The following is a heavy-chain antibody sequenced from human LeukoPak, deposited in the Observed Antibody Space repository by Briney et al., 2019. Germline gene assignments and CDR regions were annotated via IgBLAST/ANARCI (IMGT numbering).Heavy chain of an antibody. J-gene: IGHJ5*02. V-gene: IGHV3-20*01. CDR3: ARGARFGELSTNWFDP. Sequence: AGGSLRLSCAASGFIFDDYGMSWVRQAPGKGLDWVSGINWNGGSTGYADSVKGRFTISRDNAKNSLNLQMNSLRAEDTALYHCARGARFGELSTNWFDPWGQGTLVTVSS. D-gene: IGHD3-10*02. CDR1: GFIFDDYG. CDR2: INWNGGST.